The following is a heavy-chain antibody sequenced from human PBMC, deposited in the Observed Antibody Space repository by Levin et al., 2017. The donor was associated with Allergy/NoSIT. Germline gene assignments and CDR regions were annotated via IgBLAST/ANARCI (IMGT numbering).Heavy chain of an antibody. CDR2: FSHTDNST. CDR3: AKVVVPSASLYAMDV. CDR1: GFTFSSYA. V-gene: IGHV3-23*05. Sequence: GGSLRLSCAASGFTFSSYAVSWVRKAPGKGLEWVSGFSHTDNSTYYAESVKGRFTLSRDDSTITVYLQLNSLRVEGTGIYYCAKVVVPSASLYAMDVWGLGTKVTVS. D-gene: IGHD2-15*01. J-gene: IGHJ6*02.